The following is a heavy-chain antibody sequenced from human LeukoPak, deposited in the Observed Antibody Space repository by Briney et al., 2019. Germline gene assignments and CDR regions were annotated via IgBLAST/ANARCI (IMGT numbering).Heavy chain of an antibody. CDR1: GYTFTSYY. CDR2: INPSGGST. Sequence: ASVKVSCKASGYTFTSYYIHWVRQAPGQGLEWMGIINPSGGSTNYAQKFQGRVTMTRDTYTSTVYMELSSLRSEDTAVYYCARAQGYSYSSHFDQWGQGTLVTVSS. V-gene: IGHV1-46*01. J-gene: IGHJ4*02. D-gene: IGHD3-10*01. CDR3: ARAQGYSYSSHFDQ.